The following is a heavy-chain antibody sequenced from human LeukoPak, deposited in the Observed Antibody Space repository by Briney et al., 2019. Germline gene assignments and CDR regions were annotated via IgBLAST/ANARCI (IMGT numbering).Heavy chain of an antibody. Sequence: SETLSLTCTVSGGPISSRSYYWGWIRQPPGKGLEWIGCIYYSEGTYYTPSLKSRVTISIDTSKNPFSLNVNSVTAADTAVYYCVRDRFCSGRSCYGPPDDWGQGARVTVSS. J-gene: IGHJ4*02. D-gene: IGHD2-15*01. CDR2: IYYSEGT. CDR3: VRDRFCSGRSCYGPPDD. V-gene: IGHV4-39*07. CDR1: GGPISSRSYY.